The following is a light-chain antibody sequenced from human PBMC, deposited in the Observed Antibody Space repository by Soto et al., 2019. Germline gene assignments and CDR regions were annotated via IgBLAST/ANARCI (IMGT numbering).Light chain of an antibody. Sequence: EIVLTQSPATLSLSPGERATLSCRASQSVSTFLAWYQQKPGQAPRLLIYDASNRATGIPARFSGSGSGTDFTLTISSLEPEDFALYYCQQRLNWPPLTFGGGTRVEIK. V-gene: IGKV3-11*01. J-gene: IGKJ4*01. CDR2: DAS. CDR1: QSVSTF. CDR3: QQRLNWPPLT.